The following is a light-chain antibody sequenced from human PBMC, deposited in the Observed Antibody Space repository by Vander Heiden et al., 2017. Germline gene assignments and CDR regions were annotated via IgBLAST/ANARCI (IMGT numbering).Light chain of an antibody. CDR3: QQRSNWPLT. CDR1: QSVSSY. CDR2: DAS. J-gene: IGKJ4*01. V-gene: IGKV3-11*01. Sequence: EIVLTQSPATLSLSPGERATLSCRASQSVSSYLAWFQQKPGQAPRLLIYDASKRATGIPARVSGSGSGTDFTLTISSLEPRDFAVYYCQQRSNWPLTFGGGTKVEIK.